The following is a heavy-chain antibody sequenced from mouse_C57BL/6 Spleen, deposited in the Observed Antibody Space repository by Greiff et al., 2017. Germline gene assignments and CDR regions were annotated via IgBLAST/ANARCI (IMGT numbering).Heavy chain of an antibody. J-gene: IGHJ4*01. CDR3: ARRVNSSYVLYAMDY. D-gene: IGHD1-1*01. Sequence: VKLQESGAELVKPGASVKLSCKASGYTFTEYTIHWVKQRSGQGLEWIGWFYPGSGSIKYNEKFKDKATLTVDKSSSTVYMVLSRLTSEDSAVYFCARRVNSSYVLYAMDYWGQGTSVTVSS. V-gene: IGHV1-62-2*01. CDR2: FYPGSGSI. CDR1: GYTFTEYT.